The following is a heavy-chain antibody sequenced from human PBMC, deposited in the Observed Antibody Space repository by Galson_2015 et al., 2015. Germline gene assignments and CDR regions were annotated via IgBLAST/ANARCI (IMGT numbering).Heavy chain of an antibody. CDR3: ATERYYYGSGSYYSDAFDI. CDR1: GFTFSSYA. CDR2: IWYDGSNK. J-gene: IGHJ3*02. V-gene: IGHV3-33*08. D-gene: IGHD3-10*01. Sequence: SLRLSCAASGFTFSSYAMSWVRQAPGKGLEWVAVIWYDGSNKYYADSVKGRFTISRDNSKNTLYLQMNSLRAEDTAVYYCATERYYYGSGSYYSDAFDIWGQGTMVTVSS.